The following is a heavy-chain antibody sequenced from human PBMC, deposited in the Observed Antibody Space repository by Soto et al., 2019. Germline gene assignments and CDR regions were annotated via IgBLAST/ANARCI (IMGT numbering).Heavy chain of an antibody. D-gene: IGHD3-9*01. CDR2: ISHSGST. Sequence: SETLSLTCSVHGRSLIGYYWSWIRQPPGKGLEWIGEISHSGSTNNNASLKSRVTMTVDTSKNQFSLKMNSVTAADTAVYYCAKGKLNPTGWFDTWGQGTLATVSS. CDR3: AKGKLNPTGWFDT. V-gene: IGHV4-34*01. J-gene: IGHJ5*02. CDR1: GRSLIGYY.